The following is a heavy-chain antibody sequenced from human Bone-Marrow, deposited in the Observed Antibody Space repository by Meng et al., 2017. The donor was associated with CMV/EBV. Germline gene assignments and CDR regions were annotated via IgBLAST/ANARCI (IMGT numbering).Heavy chain of an antibody. CDR2: IIPILGIA. CDR3: ARDLDHTYYDFWSGYYREDAFDI. J-gene: IGHJ3*02. D-gene: IGHD3-3*01. CDR1: GGTFSSYT. V-gene: IGHV1-69*04. Sequence: SVKVSCKASGGTFSSYTISWVRQAPGQGLEWMGRIIPILGIANYAQKFQGRVTITADKSTSTAYMELSSLRSEDTAVYYCARDLDHTYYDFWSGYYREDAFDIWGQGTMVTVSS.